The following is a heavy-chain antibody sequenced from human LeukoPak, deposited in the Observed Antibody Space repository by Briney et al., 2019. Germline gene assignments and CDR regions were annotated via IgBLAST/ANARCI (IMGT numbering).Heavy chain of an antibody. CDR3: ARQSSGTYYYDSSAPGYFDL. D-gene: IGHD3-22*01. CDR1: GFTVSSNY. Sequence: PGVSLRLSCAASGFTVSSNYMSWVRQAPGEGLEWVSVIYSGASTYYADSVQGRSTISRDNSKNPLYLQMHSLRAEDTAVYYCARQSSGTYYYDSSAPGYFDLWGRGTLVTVSS. CDR2: IYSGAST. J-gene: IGHJ2*01. V-gene: IGHV3-66*04.